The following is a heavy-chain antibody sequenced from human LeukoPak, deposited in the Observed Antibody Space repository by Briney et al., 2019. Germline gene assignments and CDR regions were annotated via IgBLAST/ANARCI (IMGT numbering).Heavy chain of an antibody. CDR1: EFTFSNYW. V-gene: IGHV3-7*01. Sequence: GGSLRLSCAASEFTFSNYWMNWVRQAPGEGLEWVANINGDGSEKKYVDSVKGRFTISRDNAKNSLYLQMSSLRAEDTAVYYCARDRGGLNWFDPWGQGTLVTVSS. CDR3: ARDRGGLNWFDP. J-gene: IGHJ5*02. D-gene: IGHD3-16*01. CDR2: INGDGSEK.